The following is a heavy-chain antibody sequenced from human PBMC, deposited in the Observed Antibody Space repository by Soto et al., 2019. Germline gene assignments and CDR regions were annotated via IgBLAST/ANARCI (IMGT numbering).Heavy chain of an antibody. D-gene: IGHD3-10*01. CDR2: INSGGSTT. V-gene: IGHV3-74*01. J-gene: IGHJ6*03. Sequence: EVQLVESGGGLVQPGGSLRLSCAASGFTFSSYWMHWVRQAPGKGLVWVSRINSGGSTTDYADSVKGRFTISRDNAKNTFYLQVSSLGVEDTAVDYCARGALWNYYMDVWGEGPTVTLSS. CDR3: ARGALWNYYMDV. CDR1: GFTFSSYW.